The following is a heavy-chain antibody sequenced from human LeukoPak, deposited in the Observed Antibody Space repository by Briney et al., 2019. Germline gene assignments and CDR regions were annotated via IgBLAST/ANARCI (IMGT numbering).Heavy chain of an antibody. V-gene: IGHV3-21*04. Sequence: GGSLRLSCAASGFTFSSYAMNWVRQAPGKGLEWVSSISGRSADIYYADSVKGRFTISRDNAKNSVFLQMNNLRVEDTAVYYCAKSGYNRFDYWGQGTLVTVSS. CDR2: ISGRSADI. D-gene: IGHD5-24*01. CDR1: GFTFSSYA. CDR3: AKSGYNRFDY. J-gene: IGHJ4*02.